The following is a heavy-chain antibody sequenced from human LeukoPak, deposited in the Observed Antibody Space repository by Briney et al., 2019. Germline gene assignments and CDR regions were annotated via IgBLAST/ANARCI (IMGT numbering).Heavy chain of an antibody. CDR2: IYYSGST. CDR1: GGSISSYY. D-gene: IGHD2-2*01. J-gene: IGHJ5*02. V-gene: IGHV4-59*01. Sequence: SETLSLPCTVSGGSISSYYWSWIRQPPGKGLEWIGYIYYSGSTNYNPSLKSRVTISVDTSKNQFSLKLSSVTAADTAVYYCARRVYCSSTSCYKRGNWFDPWGQGTLVTVSS. CDR3: ARRVYCSSTSCYKRGNWFDP.